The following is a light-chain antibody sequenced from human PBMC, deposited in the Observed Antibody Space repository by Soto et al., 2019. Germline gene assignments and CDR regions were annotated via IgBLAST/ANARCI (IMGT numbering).Light chain of an antibody. CDR3: QQLNSYPLT. V-gene: IGKV1-9*01. CDR1: QGISSY. J-gene: IGKJ3*01. Sequence: DIQLTQSPSFLSASVGDRVTITCRASQGISSYLGWYQQKPGKAPKLLIYAASTLESGVPSRFSGSGSGTDFTLTISSPQPEDFATYYCQQLNSYPLTFGPGTKVDIK. CDR2: AAS.